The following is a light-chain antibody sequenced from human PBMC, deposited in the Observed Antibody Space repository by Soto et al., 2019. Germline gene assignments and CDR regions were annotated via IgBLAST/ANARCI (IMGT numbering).Light chain of an antibody. CDR3: QQAHSFPRT. J-gene: IGKJ1*01. V-gene: IGKV1-27*01. Sequence: DIQMTQSPSSLSASVGDRVTITCRASQGIRHYLAWYQQKPGKVPKLLIYEASNLQSGVPSRFRGGGSGTEFTLTISGVQPEDFATYYCQQAHSFPRTFGQGTKVDIK. CDR1: QGIRHY. CDR2: EAS.